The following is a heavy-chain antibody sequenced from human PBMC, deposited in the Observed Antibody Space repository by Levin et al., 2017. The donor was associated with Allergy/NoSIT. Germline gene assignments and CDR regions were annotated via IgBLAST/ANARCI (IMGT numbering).Heavy chain of an antibody. V-gene: IGHV6-1*01. Sequence: PSETLSLTCAISGDSVSSNSAAWNWIRQSPSRGLEWLGRTYYRSKWYNEYALSVKSRITINADTSKNQFSLQLNFVTPEDTAVYYCAREIEAGWDYWGQGTLVTVSS. CDR1: GDSVSSNSAA. J-gene: IGHJ4*02. D-gene: IGHD6-19*01. CDR2: TYYRSKWYN. CDR3: AREIEAGWDY.